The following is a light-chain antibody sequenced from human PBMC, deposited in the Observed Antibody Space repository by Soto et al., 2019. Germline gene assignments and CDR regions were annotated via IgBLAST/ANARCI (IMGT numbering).Light chain of an antibody. CDR1: QSVGSNY. CDR2: AAS. J-gene: IGKJ5*01. Sequence: EIVLTQSLGTLSLSPGERATLSCRASQSVGSNYLAWYEQKPGQAPRLLIYAASTRATGIPARFSGSGPGTEFTLTIGSLEPEDFAVYYCQQRSNWITFGQGTRLEIK. CDR3: QQRSNWIT. V-gene: IGKV3D-11*02.